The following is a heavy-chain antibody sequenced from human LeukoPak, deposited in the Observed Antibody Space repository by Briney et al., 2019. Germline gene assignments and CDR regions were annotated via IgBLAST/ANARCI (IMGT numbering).Heavy chain of an antibody. D-gene: IGHD3-22*01. CDR1: GLLFGDYA. CDR2: ISGSGGST. V-gene: IGHV3-23*01. CDR3: AKGYDSSAYSYFDY. Sequence: GGSLRLSCTASGLLFGDYAMTWVRQAPGKGLEWVSAISGSGGSTYYADSVKGRFTISRDNSKNTLYLQMNSLRAEDTAVYYCAKGYDSSAYSYFDYWGQGTLVTVSS. J-gene: IGHJ4*02.